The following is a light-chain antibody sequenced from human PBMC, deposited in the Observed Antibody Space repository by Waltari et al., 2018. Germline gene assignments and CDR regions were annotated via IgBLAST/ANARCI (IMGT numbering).Light chain of an antibody. V-gene: IGKV3-20*01. J-gene: IGKJ2*01. Sequence: EIVLTQSPGTLSLSPGDRATLSCRASQSVSSSYLAWYQQKPGQAPRLLIYGASSRATGIPDRFSGSGSGTDFILTISRLEPEDFAVYYCQQYGSSYTFGQGTNLEIK. CDR1: QSVSSSY. CDR2: GAS. CDR3: QQYGSSYT.